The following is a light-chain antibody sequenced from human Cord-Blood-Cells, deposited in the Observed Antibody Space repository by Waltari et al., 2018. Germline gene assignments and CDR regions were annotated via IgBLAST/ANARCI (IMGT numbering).Light chain of an antibody. Sequence: QSALTQHASVSGSPGPPITISCTRTSSDVGSYNLVSWYQQHPGKAPKLMIYEVSKRPSGVSNRFSGSKSGNTASLTISGLQAEDEADYYCCSYAGSSTYVVFGGGTKLTVL. J-gene: IGLJ2*01. V-gene: IGLV2-23*02. CDR1: SSDVGSYNL. CDR3: CSYAGSSTYVV. CDR2: EVS.